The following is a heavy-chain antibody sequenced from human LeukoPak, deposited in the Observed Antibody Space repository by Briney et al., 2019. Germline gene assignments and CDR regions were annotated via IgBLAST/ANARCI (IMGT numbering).Heavy chain of an antibody. CDR1: GFTFSRYS. Sequence: PGGSLRLSCAASGFTFSRYSMNWARQAPGKGLEWVSYISSSSSTIYYADSVKGRFTISRDNAKNSLYLQMNSLRAEDTAVYFCGRDSPPDYWGQGTLVTVSS. J-gene: IGHJ4*02. CDR2: ISSSSSTI. CDR3: GRDSPPDY. V-gene: IGHV3-48*01.